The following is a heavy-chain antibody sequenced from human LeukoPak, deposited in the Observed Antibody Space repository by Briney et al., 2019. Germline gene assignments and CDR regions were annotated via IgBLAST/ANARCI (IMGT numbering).Heavy chain of an antibody. D-gene: IGHD3-3*01. CDR2: ISDDGNNK. CDR3: ARDLSGYYCTDY. V-gene: IGHV3-30-3*01. CDR1: GFTFNKYG. J-gene: IGHJ4*02. Sequence: PGRSLRLSCAASGFTFNKYGVHWVRQAPGKGLEWVAVISDDGNNKYYADSVKGRFTIPRDDSENTVYLQMNSLRPEDTALYYCARDLSGYYCTDYWGQGTLVTVSS.